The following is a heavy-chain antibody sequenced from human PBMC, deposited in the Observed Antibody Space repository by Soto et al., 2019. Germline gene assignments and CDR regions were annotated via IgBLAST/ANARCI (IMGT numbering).Heavy chain of an antibody. CDR2: IYHSGST. J-gene: IGHJ4*02. Sequence: ETLSLTCAVSGGSIISSNWWNWVRQPPGKGLEWIGEIYHSGSTYYKPSLKSRVAMSVDTSKNQFSLKLTSATAADTAVYYCARRDWSGSTSHFYFDYWGQGVLVTVSS. CDR1: GGSIISSNW. CDR3: ARRDWSGSTSHFYFDY. V-gene: IGHV4-4*02. D-gene: IGHD3-9*01.